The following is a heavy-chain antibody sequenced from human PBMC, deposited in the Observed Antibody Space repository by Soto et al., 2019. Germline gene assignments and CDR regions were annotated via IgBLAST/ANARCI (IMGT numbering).Heavy chain of an antibody. D-gene: IGHD4-17*01. V-gene: IGHV2-5*02. CDR2: IYWDDDK. J-gene: IGHJ4*02. Sequence: QITLKESGPTLVKPTQTLTLTCTFSGFSLSTSGVGVGWIRQPPGKALEWLALIYWDDDKRYSPSLKSRLTITENTSKNQVVLTMTNMDPVDTATYYCAHRQRTVYFDYWGQGTLVTVSS. CDR3: AHRQRTVYFDY. CDR1: GFSLSTSGVG.